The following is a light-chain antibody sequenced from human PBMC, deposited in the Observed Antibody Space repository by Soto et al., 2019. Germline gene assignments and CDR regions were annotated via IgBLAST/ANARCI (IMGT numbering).Light chain of an antibody. V-gene: IGLV2-14*03. Sequence: QSVLTQPASVSGSPGQSITISCTGTSSDVGGYNYVSWYQQHPGKAPKLMIYDVSNRPSGVSNRFSGSKSGNTASLTISGLQAEDEADYYCSSYTSSSLHVFGTGTKLTFL. CDR2: DVS. J-gene: IGLJ1*01. CDR3: SSYTSSSLHV. CDR1: SSDVGGYNY.